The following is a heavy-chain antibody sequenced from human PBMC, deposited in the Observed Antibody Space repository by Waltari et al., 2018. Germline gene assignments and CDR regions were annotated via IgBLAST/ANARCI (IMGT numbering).Heavy chain of an antibody. Sequence: EVQLVESGGGLVQPGGSLRLSCAASGFTFGSYSMNWVRQAPGKGLELVSYISSSSSTIYYADSVKGRFTISRDNAKNSLYLQMNSLRAEDTAVYYCARDKRGRVWNGAFDIWGQGTMVTVSS. V-gene: IGHV3-48*01. J-gene: IGHJ3*02. CDR3: ARDKRGRVWNGAFDI. CDR2: ISSSSSTI. D-gene: IGHD1-1*01. CDR1: GFTFGSYS.